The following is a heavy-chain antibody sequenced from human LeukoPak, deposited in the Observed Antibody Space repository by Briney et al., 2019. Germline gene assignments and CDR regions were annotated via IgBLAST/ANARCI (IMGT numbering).Heavy chain of an antibody. D-gene: IGHD1-26*01. J-gene: IGHJ5*02. CDR3: ARESGMRGSYWFDP. V-gene: IGHV3-21*01. CDR1: GFTFSSYS. Sequence: GGSLRLSCAASGFTFSSYSMNWVHQAPGKGLEWVSSISSSSSYIYYADSVKGRFTISRDNAKNSLYLQMNSLRAEDTAVYYCARESGMRGSYWFDPWGQGTLVTVSS. CDR2: ISSSSSYI.